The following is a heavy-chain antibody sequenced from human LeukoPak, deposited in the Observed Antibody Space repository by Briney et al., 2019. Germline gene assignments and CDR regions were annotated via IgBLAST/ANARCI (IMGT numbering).Heavy chain of an antibody. V-gene: IGHV4-59*08. Sequence: SETLSLTCSVSGGTITSYYWSWIRQPPGKRLEWIGYISYSGNTKYNPSLNSRVTISVDTSKNQFSLKLSSMTAADTAVYYCARRQRAGLLDSWGQGTLVTVSS. D-gene: IGHD6-25*01. CDR1: GGTITSYY. CDR2: ISYSGNT. CDR3: ARRQRAGLLDS. J-gene: IGHJ4*02.